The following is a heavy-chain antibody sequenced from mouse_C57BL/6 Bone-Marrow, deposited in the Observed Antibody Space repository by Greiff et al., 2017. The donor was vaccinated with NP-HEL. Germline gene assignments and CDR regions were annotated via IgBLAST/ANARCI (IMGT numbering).Heavy chain of an antibody. D-gene: IGHD1-1*01. CDR2: ISRGGDYT. CDR3: TRYYCGSSPIAY. CDR1: GFTFSSYA. J-gene: IGHJ3*01. Sequence: EVKLVESGEGLVKPGGSLKLSCAASGFTFSSYAMSWVRQTPEKRLEWVAYISRGGDYTYYADTVKGRFTFSIDNSTNTPYLQMSHLKSEDTAMYYCTRYYCGSSPIAYWGRGTVVTVSA. V-gene: IGHV5-9-1*02.